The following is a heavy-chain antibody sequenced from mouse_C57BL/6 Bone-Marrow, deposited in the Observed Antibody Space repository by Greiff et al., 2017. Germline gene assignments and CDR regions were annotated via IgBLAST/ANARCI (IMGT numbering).Heavy chain of an antibody. Sequence: QVQLQQSGAELARPGASVKLSCKASGYTFTSYGISWVKQRTGQGLEWIGEIYPRSGNTYYNEKFKGKATLTAGKSSSTAYMELRSLTSEDSAVYFCARARYWYFDVWGTGTTVTVSS. V-gene: IGHV1-81*01. CDR1: GYTFTSYG. CDR2: IYPRSGNT. J-gene: IGHJ1*03. CDR3: ARARYWYFDV.